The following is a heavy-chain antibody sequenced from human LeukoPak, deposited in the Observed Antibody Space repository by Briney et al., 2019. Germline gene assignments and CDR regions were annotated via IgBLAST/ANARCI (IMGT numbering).Heavy chain of an antibody. D-gene: IGHD1-7*01. CDR2: INHSGST. CDR1: GGSFSGYY. V-gene: IGHV4-34*01. J-gene: IGHJ4*02. Sequence: SETLSLTCAVYGGSFSGYYWSWIRQPPGKGLEWIGEINHSGSTNYNPSLKSRVTISVDTSKNQFSLKLSSVTAADTAVYYCARAQYNWNYRYDYWGQGTLVTVSS. CDR3: ARAQYNWNYRYDY.